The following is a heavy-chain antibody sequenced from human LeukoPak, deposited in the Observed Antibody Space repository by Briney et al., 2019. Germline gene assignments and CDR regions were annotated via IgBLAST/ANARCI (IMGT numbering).Heavy chain of an antibody. CDR3: ARVVRYSYGRVGAFDI. Sequence: PSETLSLTCTVSGGSISSYYWSWIRQPPGKGLDWIGYIYYSGSTNYNPSLKCRVTISVGPFKNPFAPKMSPVTAADTAVYYCARVVRYSYGRVGAFDIWGQGKMVTVSS. CDR2: IYYSGST. V-gene: IGHV4-59*01. CDR1: GGSISSYY. J-gene: IGHJ3*02. D-gene: IGHD5-18*01.